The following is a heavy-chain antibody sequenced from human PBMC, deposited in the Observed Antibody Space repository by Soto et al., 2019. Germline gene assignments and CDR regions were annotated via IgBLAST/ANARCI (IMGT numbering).Heavy chain of an antibody. V-gene: IGHV4-61*01. CDR2: IYFTGNT. CDR3: GRVPVDTYMIYWSDP. Sequence: PSETLSLTSTVSGDSVSSGNYYLSWLRQPPGKGLEWIGSIYFTGNTNYNPSLKCRLTMSIDTSRNLFCLRLGSVTAADTAVYYCGRVPVDTYMIYWSDPWGQGTLVTVSS. J-gene: IGHJ5*02. D-gene: IGHD3-16*01. CDR1: GDSVSSGNYY.